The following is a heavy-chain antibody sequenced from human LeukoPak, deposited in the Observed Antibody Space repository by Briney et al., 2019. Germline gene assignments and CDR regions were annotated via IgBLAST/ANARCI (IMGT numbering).Heavy chain of an antibody. D-gene: IGHD3-10*01. V-gene: IGHV1-2*02. CDR1: GYTFTSYY. CDR3: ARGMVRGAPSPQSGY. CDR2: INPNSGGT. Sequence: ASVKVSCKASGYTFTSYYMHWVRQAPGQGLEWMGWINPNSGGTNYAQKFQGRVTMTRDTSISTAYMELSRLRSDDTAVYYCARGMVRGAPSPQSGYWGQGTLVTVSS. J-gene: IGHJ4*02.